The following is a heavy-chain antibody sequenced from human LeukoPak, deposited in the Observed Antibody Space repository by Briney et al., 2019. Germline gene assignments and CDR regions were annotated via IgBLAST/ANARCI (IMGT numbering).Heavy chain of an antibody. V-gene: IGHV1-8*03. Sequence: ASVTVSCKASGYTFTSYDINWLRQAPGQGLEWMGWMNPNSGNTGYAQKFQGRVTITRNTSISTAYMELSSLRSEDTAVYYCARGEYSSSWYGGDYYYYYMDVWGKGTTVTVSS. CDR1: GYTFTSYD. J-gene: IGHJ6*03. CDR2: MNPNSGNT. D-gene: IGHD6-13*01. CDR3: ARGEYSSSWYGGDYYYYYMDV.